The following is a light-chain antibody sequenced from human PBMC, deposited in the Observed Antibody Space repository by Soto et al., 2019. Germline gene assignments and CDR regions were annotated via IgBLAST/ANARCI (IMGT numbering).Light chain of an antibody. J-gene: IGKJ2*01. V-gene: IGKV3-20*01. CDR1: QSVSSEK. CDR2: GAS. Sequence: EIVLTQSPGTLSLSPWERASLSCRASQSVSSEKLAWYQQKPGQAPRLLIFGASGRATGIPERFSGSGSGTDFSLTISSLQSEDFAVYYCHHYNSWPYTFGQGTKVDIK. CDR3: HHYNSWPYT.